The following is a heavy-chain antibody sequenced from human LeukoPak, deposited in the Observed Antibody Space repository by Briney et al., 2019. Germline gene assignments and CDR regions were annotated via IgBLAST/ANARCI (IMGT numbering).Heavy chain of an antibody. CDR3: ARGEPVDY. Sequence: SETLSLTCTVSGDSISTYYWSWIRQSPGKGLEWIGYSYYSGITSYNPSLKSRVTMSVDQSKNQLSLKVNSVTAADTAVYYCARGEPVDYWGQGTLVTVSS. CDR1: GDSISTYY. CDR2: SYYSGIT. V-gene: IGHV4-59*01. J-gene: IGHJ4*02. D-gene: IGHD1-14*01.